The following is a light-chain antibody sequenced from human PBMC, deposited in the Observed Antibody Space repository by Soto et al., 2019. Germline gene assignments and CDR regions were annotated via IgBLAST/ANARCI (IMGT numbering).Light chain of an antibody. J-gene: IGLJ2*01. V-gene: IGLV2-14*01. CDR1: SSDVGGYNS. CDR2: DVS. Sequence: QSALTQPASVSGSPGQSVTISCTGTSSDVGGYNSVSWYQQHPDKAPKLMIYDVSNRPSGVSDRFSGSKSGNTASLTISGLQAEDEADYYCGSYTRSSTLVVFGGGTKLTVL. CDR3: GSYTRSSTLVV.